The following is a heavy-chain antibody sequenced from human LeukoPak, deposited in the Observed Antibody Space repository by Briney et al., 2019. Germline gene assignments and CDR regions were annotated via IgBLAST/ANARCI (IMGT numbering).Heavy chain of an antibody. J-gene: IGHJ4*02. V-gene: IGHV1-2*02. CDR3: VREGNELLSKNFDY. CDR1: LYTFTGYY. CDR2: INPHSGGT. D-gene: IGHD2-21*02. Sequence: ASVKVSCKASLYTFTGYYIHWVRQAPGQGLEWMGYINPHSGGTSSPQKFQGRVTMTTDTSISAAYMELSSLISDDTAMYYCVREGNELLSKNFDYWGQGTLVTVSS.